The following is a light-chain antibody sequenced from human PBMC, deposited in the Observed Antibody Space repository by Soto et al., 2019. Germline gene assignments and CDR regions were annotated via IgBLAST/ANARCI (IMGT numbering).Light chain of an antibody. J-gene: IGLJ3*02. CDR2: EVT. V-gene: IGLV2-14*01. CDR1: NSDIGHYNY. Sequence: QSALTQPASVSGSPGQSITISCTGTNSDIGHYNYVSWYHQHPGKAPKLMIFEVTNRPSGVSDRFSGSRFGNTASLTISGLQPEDEADYYCSSYTGANTGVFGGGTKLTVL. CDR3: SSYTGANTGV.